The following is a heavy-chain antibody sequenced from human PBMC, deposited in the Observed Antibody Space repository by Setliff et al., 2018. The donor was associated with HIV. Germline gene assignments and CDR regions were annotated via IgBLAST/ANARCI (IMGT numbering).Heavy chain of an antibody. Sequence: ASVKVSCKASGHTFTSYDINWVRQATGQGLEWMGWMNPNSGNTGYAQKFQGRVTMTRNTSISTAYMELSSLRSEDTAVYYCARGPRAPTQFLEWISYYYYGMDVWGQGTTVTVSS. CDR2: MNPNSGNT. V-gene: IGHV1-8*02. CDR3: ARGPRAPTQFLEWISYYYYGMDV. CDR1: GHTFTSYD. J-gene: IGHJ6*02. D-gene: IGHD3-3*01.